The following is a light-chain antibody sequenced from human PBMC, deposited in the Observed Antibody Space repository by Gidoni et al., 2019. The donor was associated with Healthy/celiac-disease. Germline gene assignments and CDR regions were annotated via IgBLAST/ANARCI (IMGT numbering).Light chain of an antibody. CDR1: QSVSSSY. CDR3: QQYGSSPPAFT. Sequence: TLAPGTLSLSPGERATLSCRASQSVSSSYLAWYQQKPGQAPRLLIYGASSRATGIPDRFSGSGSGTDFTLTISRLEPEDFAVYYCQQYGSSPPAFTFXPXTKVDIK. V-gene: IGKV3-20*01. J-gene: IGKJ3*01. CDR2: GAS.